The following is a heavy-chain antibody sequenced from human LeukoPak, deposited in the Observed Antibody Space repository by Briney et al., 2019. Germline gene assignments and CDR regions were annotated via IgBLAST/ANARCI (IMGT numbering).Heavy chain of an antibody. D-gene: IGHD5-18*01. V-gene: IGHV7-4-1*01. CDR3: AREDTAMGDAFDI. CDR2: INTNTGNP. J-gene: IGHJ3*02. Sequence: ASVKVSCKASGYTFTSYAMNWVRQAPGQGLEWMGWINTNTGNPTYAQGFTGRFVFSLDISVSTAYLQICSLKAEDTAVYYCAREDTAMGDAFDIWGQGTMVTVSS. CDR1: GYTFTSYA.